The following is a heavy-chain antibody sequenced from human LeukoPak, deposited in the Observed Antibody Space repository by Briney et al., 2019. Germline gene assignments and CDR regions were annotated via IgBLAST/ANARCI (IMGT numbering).Heavy chain of an antibody. V-gene: IGHV4-59*11. CDR1: GGSISSHY. J-gene: IGHJ5*02. Sequence: SETLSLTCTVSGGSISSHYWSWIRQPPGEGLEWIGYIYYSGSTNYNPSHKSRVTISVDTSKNQFSLKLSSVTAADTAVYYCAREAPRVGWYGPWGQGTLVTVSS. CDR3: AREAPRVGWYGP. CDR2: IYYSGST.